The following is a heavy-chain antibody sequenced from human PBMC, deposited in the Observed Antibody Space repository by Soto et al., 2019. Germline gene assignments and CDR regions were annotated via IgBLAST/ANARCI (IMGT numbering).Heavy chain of an antibody. CDR2: INLRGGTT. J-gene: IGHJ4*02. CDR3: SRGPDDSDVPRWDY. D-gene: IGHD4-17*01. Sequence: QVQLMQSGAEVRKPGASVRLSCETSGYNFNQYYIHWVSQDPGQWLEWMGIINLRGGTTEYAHKFRGRVTVTGDTSTRTAYIELRSLRSDDTAISFCSRGPDDSDVPRWDYWGPGTLGTVS. V-gene: IGHV1-46*02. CDR1: GYNFNQYY.